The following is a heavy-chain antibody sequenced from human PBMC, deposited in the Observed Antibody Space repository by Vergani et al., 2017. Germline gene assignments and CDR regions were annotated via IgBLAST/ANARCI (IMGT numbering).Heavy chain of an antibody. D-gene: IGHD3-9*01. CDR2: INPSGGHT. Sequence: QVQVVQSGAEVKKSGASVKVSCKTSGYTFSNYYMHWVRPAPGQGLEWMGIINPSGGHTNYAQKFQGRVTMTRDTSTSTVYMELSSLRSEDTAIYYCARWDYGILTGYRYWGQGTLVTVSA. V-gene: IGHV1-46*03. J-gene: IGHJ4*02. CDR1: GYTFSNYY. CDR3: ARWDYGILTGYRY.